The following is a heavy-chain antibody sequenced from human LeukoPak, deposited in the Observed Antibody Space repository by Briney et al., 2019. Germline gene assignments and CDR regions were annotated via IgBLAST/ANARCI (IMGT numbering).Heavy chain of an antibody. D-gene: IGHD2-15*01. CDR2: IYSGGST. CDR1: GFTVSINY. Sequence: GGSLRLSCAASGFTVSINYMSWVRQAPGKGLEWVSVIYSGGSTYYADSVKGRFTISRDSSKNTLYVQMNSLRADDTAVYYCAKIMALYCSGGSCNEIDYWGQGTLVTVSS. J-gene: IGHJ4*02. V-gene: IGHV3-53*01. CDR3: AKIMALYCSGGSCNEIDY.